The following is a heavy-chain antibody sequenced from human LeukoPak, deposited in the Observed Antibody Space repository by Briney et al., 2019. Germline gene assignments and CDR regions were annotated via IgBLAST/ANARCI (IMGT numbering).Heavy chain of an antibody. CDR1: GGTFSRYA. CDR3: ARVLYYYDSSGYGYFDY. Sequence: ASVKVCCKASGGTFSRYAISWVRQAPGQGLEWMGGIIPIFGTANYEQKFQGRVTITTDESTSTAYMELSSLRSEDTAVYYCARVLYYYDSSGYGYFDYWGQGTLVTVSS. V-gene: IGHV1-69*05. CDR2: IIPIFGTA. J-gene: IGHJ4*02. D-gene: IGHD3-22*01.